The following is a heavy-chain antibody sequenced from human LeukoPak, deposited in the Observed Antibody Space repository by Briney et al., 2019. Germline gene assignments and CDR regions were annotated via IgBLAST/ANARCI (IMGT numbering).Heavy chain of an antibody. CDR1: GGSISSYY. CDR2: IYYSGST. J-gene: IGHJ4*02. Sequence: SETLSLTCTVSGGSISSYYWSWIRQPPGKGLEWIGYIYYSGSTNYNPSLKSRVTISVDTSKNQFSLKLSSVTAADTAVYYCARDSNYYGPIDYWGQGTLVTVSS. V-gene: IGHV4-59*01. D-gene: IGHD3-10*01. CDR3: ARDSNYYGPIDY.